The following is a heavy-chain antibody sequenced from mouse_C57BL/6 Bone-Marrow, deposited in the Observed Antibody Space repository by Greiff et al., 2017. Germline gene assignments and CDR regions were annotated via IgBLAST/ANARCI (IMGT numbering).Heavy chain of an antibody. Sequence: EVKLVESGGGLVKPGGSLKLSCAASGFTFSSYAMSWVRQTPEKRLEWVATISAGGSYTYYPDNVKGRFTISRDNAKNNLYLQMSHLKSEDTAMYYCARGSTMGRLGYYYAMDYWGQGTSVTVSS. CDR1: GFTFSSYA. V-gene: IGHV5-4*03. CDR2: ISAGGSYT. D-gene: IGHD2-1*01. J-gene: IGHJ4*01. CDR3: ARGSTMGRLGYYYAMDY.